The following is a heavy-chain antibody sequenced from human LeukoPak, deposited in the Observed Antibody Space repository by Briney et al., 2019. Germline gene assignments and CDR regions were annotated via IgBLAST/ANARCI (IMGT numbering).Heavy chain of an antibody. V-gene: IGHV4-34*01. CDR3: ARSRGWYDSSGYPSY. Sequence: PGGSLRLSCAASGFTFDDYAMHWIRQPPGKGLEWIGEINHSGSTNYNPSLKSRVTISVDTSKNQFSLKLSSVTAADTAVYYCARSRGWYDSSGYPSYWGQGTLVTVSS. J-gene: IGHJ4*02. CDR1: GFTFDDYA. D-gene: IGHD3-22*01. CDR2: INHSGST.